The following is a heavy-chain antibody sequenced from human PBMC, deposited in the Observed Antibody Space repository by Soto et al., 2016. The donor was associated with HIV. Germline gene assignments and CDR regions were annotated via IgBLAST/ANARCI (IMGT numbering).Heavy chain of an antibody. Sequence: QVQVVQSGAEAKKPGASVKVSCKTSGYPFNTYGINWVRQAPGQGLEWIGWISIYTGNTDYAPKLQDRVTMTTDTSTTTAYMELRSLRPDDTAVYFCARGREDTAILDYWGQGTLVTVSS. J-gene: IGHJ4*02. D-gene: IGHD5-18*01. CDR2: ISIYTGNT. V-gene: IGHV1-18*01. CDR3: ARGREDTAILDY. CDR1: GYPFNTYG.